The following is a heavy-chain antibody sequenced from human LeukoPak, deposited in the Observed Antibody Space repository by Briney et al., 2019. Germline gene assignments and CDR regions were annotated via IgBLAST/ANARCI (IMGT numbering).Heavy chain of an antibody. CDR1: GYTLTELS. CDR3: ARDRGVYNWNDGDYYYYYMDV. J-gene: IGHJ6*03. CDR2: FDPEDGET. D-gene: IGHD1-1*01. V-gene: IGHV1-24*01. Sequence: GASVKVSCKVSGYTLTELSMHWVRQAPGKGLEWMGGFDPEDGETIYAQKFQGRVTMTEDTSTDTAYMELSSLRSEDTAVYYCARDRGVYNWNDGDYYYYYMDVWGKGTTVTVSS.